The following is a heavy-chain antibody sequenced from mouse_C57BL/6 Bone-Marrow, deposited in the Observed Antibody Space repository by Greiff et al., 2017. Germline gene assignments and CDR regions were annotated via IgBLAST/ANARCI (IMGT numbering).Heavy chain of an antibody. CDR1: GYTFTSYW. V-gene: IGHV1-69*01. Sequence: VQLQQPGAELVMPGASVKLSCKASGYTFTSYWMHWVKQRPGQGLEWIGEIDPSDSYTNYNQKFKGKSTLTVDKSSSTAYMQLSSLTSEDSAVYYCARSHGFYFDYWGQGTTLTVSS. J-gene: IGHJ2*01. CDR3: ARSHGFYFDY. CDR2: IDPSDSYT.